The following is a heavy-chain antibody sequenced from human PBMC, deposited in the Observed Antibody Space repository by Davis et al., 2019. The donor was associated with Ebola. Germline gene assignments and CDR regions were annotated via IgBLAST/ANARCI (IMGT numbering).Heavy chain of an antibody. CDR1: GGSISSSNW. CDR2: IYHSGST. V-gene: IGHV4-4*02. J-gene: IGHJ6*04. D-gene: IGHD2/OR15-2a*01. CDR3: ARDLKLGIYDYYGMDV. Sequence: MPSETLSLTCAVSGGSISSSNWWSWGRLPPGRGLEWIGEIYHSGSTNYNPSLKSRVTISVDKSKNQFSLKLSSVTAADTAVYYCARDLKLGIYDYYGMDVWGKGTTVTVSS.